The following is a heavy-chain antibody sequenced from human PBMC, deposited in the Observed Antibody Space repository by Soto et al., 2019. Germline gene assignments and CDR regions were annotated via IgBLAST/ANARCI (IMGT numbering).Heavy chain of an antibody. CDR1: GGSINTFY. D-gene: IGHD2-8*01. CDR3: ARDLRFSSTNYFDF. CDR2: IFSSGST. Sequence: SETLSLTCTVSGGSINTFYWSWVRQPAGKGLEWIGRIFSSGSTSFNPSLESRVAMSVDTSKNHFSLNLSSVTAADMAVYYCARDLRFSSTNYFDFWGRGTLVTVSS. V-gene: IGHV4-4*07. J-gene: IGHJ4*02.